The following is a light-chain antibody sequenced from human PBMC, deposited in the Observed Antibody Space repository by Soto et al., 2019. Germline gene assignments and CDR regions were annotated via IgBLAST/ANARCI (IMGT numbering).Light chain of an antibody. Sequence: IVLTQYPGTLSVSAGERATLSCRASQSVKSRYLAWYQQKPGQPPRLIIYGASTRATGIPDRFIGSGSGTDFTLTISRMQTEDFAVFYCQQYGSSPLTFGGGTKVDIK. J-gene: IGKJ4*01. CDR1: QSVKSRY. V-gene: IGKV3-20*01. CDR2: GAS. CDR3: QQYGSSPLT.